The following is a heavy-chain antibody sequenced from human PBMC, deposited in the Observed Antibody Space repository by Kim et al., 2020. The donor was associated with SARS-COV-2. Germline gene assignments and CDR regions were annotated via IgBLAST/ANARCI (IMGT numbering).Heavy chain of an antibody. J-gene: IGHJ4*02. CDR2: YSSGRT. V-gene: IGHV4-4*07. CDR3: ASALGH. D-gene: IGHD3-16*02. Sequence: YSSGRTNYTPSLQRRVTMSVAMSKNQFSLKLSSVTAADTAVYYCASALGHWGQGTLVTVSS.